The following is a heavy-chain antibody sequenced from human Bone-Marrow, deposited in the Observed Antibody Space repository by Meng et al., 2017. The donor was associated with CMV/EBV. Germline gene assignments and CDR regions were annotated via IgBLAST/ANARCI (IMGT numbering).Heavy chain of an antibody. J-gene: IGHJ4*02. CDR3: ARGTRRGSPRPFDY. CDR1: GYTFTSYD. D-gene: IGHD3-10*01. CDR2: MNPNSGNT. Sequence: ASVKVSCKASGYTFTSYDINWVRQAIGQGLEWMGWMNPNSGNTGYAQKFQGRVTMTRNTSISTAYMELSSLRSEDTAVYYCARGTRRGSPRPFDYWGQGTLVTVSS. V-gene: IGHV1-8*01.